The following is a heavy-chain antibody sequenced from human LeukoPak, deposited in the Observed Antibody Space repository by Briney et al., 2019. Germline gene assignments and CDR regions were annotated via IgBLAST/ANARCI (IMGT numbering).Heavy chain of an antibody. Sequence: GGSPRLSCAASGFTFSSYAMSWVRQAPGKGLEWVSAISGSGGSTYYADSVKGRFTISRDNSKNTLYLQMNSLRAEDTAVYYCAKDPARYSGYEIFDYWGQGTLVTVSS. V-gene: IGHV3-23*01. CDR2: ISGSGGST. CDR1: GFTFSSYA. CDR3: AKDPARYSGYEIFDY. D-gene: IGHD5-12*01. J-gene: IGHJ4*02.